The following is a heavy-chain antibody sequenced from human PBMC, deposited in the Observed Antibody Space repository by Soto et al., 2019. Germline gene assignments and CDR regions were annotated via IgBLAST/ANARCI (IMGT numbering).Heavy chain of an antibody. CDR1: GVTFSSPD. D-gene: IGHD3-22*01. CDR2: IIPISETT. V-gene: IGHV1-69*06. J-gene: IGHJ6*02. CDR3: ARALLSHSYDSGGYDSYFHAMDV. Sequence: SVKVSCKASGVTFSSPDINWVLQAPGQGLEWMGGIIPISETTNYAQIFQGRVSIVADISTSTAYMELSRLRSEDTAVYYCARALLSHSYDSGGYDSYFHAMDVWGQGTPVTVSS.